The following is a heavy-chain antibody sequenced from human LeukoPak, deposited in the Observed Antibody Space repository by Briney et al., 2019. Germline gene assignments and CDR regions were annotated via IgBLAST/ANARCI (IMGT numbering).Heavy chain of an antibody. CDR3: ARHSSGYLSYFDY. V-gene: IGHV3-48*03. J-gene: IGHJ4*02. D-gene: IGHD3-22*01. Sequence: GGSLRLSCAASGFTFSSYEMNWVRQAPGKGLEWVSYISSSASTIYYADSVKGRFTISRDNTKNSLYLQMNSLRAEDTALYYCARHSSGYLSYFDYWGQGTLVPVSS. CDR1: GFTFSSYE. CDR2: ISSSASTI.